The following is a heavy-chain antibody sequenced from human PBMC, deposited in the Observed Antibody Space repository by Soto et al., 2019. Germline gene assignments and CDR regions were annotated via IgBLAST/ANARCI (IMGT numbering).Heavy chain of an antibody. CDR1: GASVSSASYH. D-gene: IGHD6-25*01. CDR2: ITGSP. V-gene: IGHV4-31*03. CDR3: ATLTAGGSDRGY. Sequence: QVQLQESGPGLVEPSQTLSLTCTVSGASVSSASYHWSWIRQHPGKGLEWIGYITGSPYYNPSLKSRVTISLDTSRNHFSLELSSVTAADTAVYYCATLTAGGSDRGYWGQGTLVTVSS. J-gene: IGHJ4*02.